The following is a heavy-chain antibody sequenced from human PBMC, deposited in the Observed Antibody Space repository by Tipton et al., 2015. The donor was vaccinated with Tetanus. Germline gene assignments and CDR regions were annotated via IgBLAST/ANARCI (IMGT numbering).Heavy chain of an antibody. V-gene: IGHV4-61*08. CDR3: ARDQGGGRVVRLNWFDP. D-gene: IGHD6-6*01. J-gene: IGHJ5*02. Sequence: TLSLTCTVSGASLRGGGYHWSWIRQPPGKGLEWLAYISGSGTSNSNYYLKSRITVTHDTSRNQFSLNLRSVTAADTAVYYCARDQGGGRVVRLNWFDPWGQGTLVTVSS. CDR2: ISGSGTS. CDR1: GASLRGGGYH.